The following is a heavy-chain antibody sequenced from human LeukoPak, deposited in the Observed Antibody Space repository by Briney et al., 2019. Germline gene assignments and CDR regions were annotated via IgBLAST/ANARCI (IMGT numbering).Heavy chain of an antibody. V-gene: IGHV1-46*01. J-gene: IGHJ4*02. CDR2: INPSGGGK. CDR1: EYTFTRYY. Sequence: ASVKVSCKASEYTFTRYYMHWVRQAPGQGLEWMGVINPSGGGKTYAQKFQDRVTMTRDMSTSTVYVELSRLSSEDTAVYYCAREIGGSYLDYWGQGTLVTVSS. CDR3: AREIGGSYLDY. D-gene: IGHD1-26*01.